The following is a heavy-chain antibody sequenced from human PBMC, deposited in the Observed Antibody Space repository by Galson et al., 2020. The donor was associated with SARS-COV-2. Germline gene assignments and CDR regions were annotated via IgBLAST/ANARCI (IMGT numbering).Heavy chain of an antibody. CDR2: IVPILGAP. J-gene: IGHJ4*02. CDR3: ATSFHSDDYGLAY. V-gene: IGHV1-69*08. Sequence: KISCKASGGTFNTYTFSWVRQSPGQGLEWMGRIVPILGAPKYAQTFQDRLTLTADEPTSTAYMVLSSLKSDDTAVYYCATSFHSDDYGLAYWGQGTLVTVSS. D-gene: IGHD4-17*01. CDR1: GGTFNTYT.